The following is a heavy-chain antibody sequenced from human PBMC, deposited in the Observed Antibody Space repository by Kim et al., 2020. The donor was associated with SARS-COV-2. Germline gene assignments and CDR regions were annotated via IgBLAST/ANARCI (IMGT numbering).Heavy chain of an antibody. V-gene: IGHV3-30*18. CDR2: ISYDGSNK. D-gene: IGHD6-13*01. CDR3: AKLAGTATSTGDAFDI. CDR1: GFTFSSYG. Sequence: GGSLRLSCAASGFTFSSYGMHWVRQAPGKGLEWVAVISYDGSNKYYADSVKGRFTISRDNSKNTLYLQMNSLRAEDTAVYYCAKLAGTATSTGDAFDIWGQGTMVTVSS. J-gene: IGHJ3*02.